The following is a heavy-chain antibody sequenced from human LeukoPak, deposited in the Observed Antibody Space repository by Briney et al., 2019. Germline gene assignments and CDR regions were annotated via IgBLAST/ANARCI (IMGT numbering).Heavy chain of an antibody. CDR3: ASTGYSYGQFEY. D-gene: IGHD5-18*01. V-gene: IGHV3-74*01. CDR1: GFTFSKYG. CDR2: INSGGSST. J-gene: IGHJ4*02. Sequence: GGSLRLSCAASGFTFSKYGMLWVRHAPGKGLVWVSRINSGGSSTDYADSVKGRFSISRDNAKNTLYLQINSLRAEDTSVYYCASTGYSYGQFEYWSQGALVTVTS.